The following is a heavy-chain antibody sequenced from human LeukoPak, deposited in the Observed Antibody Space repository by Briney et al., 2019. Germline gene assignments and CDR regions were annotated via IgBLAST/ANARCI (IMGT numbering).Heavy chain of an antibody. V-gene: IGHV1-2*04. CDR3: ARGVYSSSWYAFGAFDI. CDR1: GYTFTGYY. D-gene: IGHD6-13*01. CDR2: INPNSGGT. Sequence: ASVKVSCKASGYTFTGYYMHWVRQAPGQGLEWMGLINPNSGGTNYAQKFQGWVTMTRDTSISTAYMELSRLRSDDTAVYYCARGVYSSSWYAFGAFDIWGQGTMVTVSS. J-gene: IGHJ3*02.